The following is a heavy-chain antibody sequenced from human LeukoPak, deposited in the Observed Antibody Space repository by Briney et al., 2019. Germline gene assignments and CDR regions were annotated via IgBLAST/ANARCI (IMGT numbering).Heavy chain of an antibody. CDR1: GGSLSGHY. J-gene: IGHJ6*02. CDR3: ARGGRRMITVGGLFDGMDV. V-gene: IGHV4-34*01. D-gene: IGHD3-16*02. CDR2: IYHRGST. Sequence: SETLSLSCGVSGGSLSGHYWSWIRQTPGKGLEWIGEIYHRGSTTYNPSLQSRVTISVDTSKSQFSLKLSSVTAAVTAVYYCARGGRRMITVGGLFDGMDVWGQGTTVTVSS.